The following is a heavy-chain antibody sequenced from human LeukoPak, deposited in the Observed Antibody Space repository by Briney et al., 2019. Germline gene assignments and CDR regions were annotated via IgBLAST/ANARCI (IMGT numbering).Heavy chain of an antibody. J-gene: IGHJ3*02. CDR3: AKDLYSSGDGAFDI. CDR1: GFTFSSYG. Sequence: GRSLRLSCAASGFTFSSYGMHWVRQAPGKGLEWVAVISYDGSNKYYEDSVKGRFTISRDNSKNTLYLQMNSLRAEDTAVYYCAKDLYSSGDGAFDIWGQGTMVTVSS. V-gene: IGHV3-30*18. D-gene: IGHD3-22*01. CDR2: ISYDGSNK.